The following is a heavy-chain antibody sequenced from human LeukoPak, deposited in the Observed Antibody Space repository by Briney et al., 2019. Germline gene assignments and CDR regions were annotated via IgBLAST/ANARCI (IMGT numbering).Heavy chain of an antibody. V-gene: IGHV4-61*01. CDR2: IYYSGST. CDR3: AREEAGYSSGWYFDL. Sequence: PSETLSLTCTVSGGSVSGGSYYWSWIRQPPGKGLEWIGYIYYSGSTNYNPSLKSRVTISVDTSKNQFSLKLSSVTAADTAVYYCAREEAGYSSGWYFDLWGRGTLVTVSS. CDR1: GGSVSGGSYY. J-gene: IGHJ2*01. D-gene: IGHD6-19*01.